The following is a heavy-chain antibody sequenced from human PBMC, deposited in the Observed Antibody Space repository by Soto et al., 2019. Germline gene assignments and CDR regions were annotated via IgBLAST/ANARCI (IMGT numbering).Heavy chain of an antibody. V-gene: IGHV3-7*03. D-gene: IGHD3-10*01. J-gene: IGHJ4*02. Sequence: HPGGSLRLSCAASGFTFRSYWMSWVRQAPGKGLEWVANIKEDGSEKYYVDSVKGRFTISRDNAKDSLHLQMNSLRAEDTAVYYCVRYGVGGYYFDYWGQGTLVTVYS. CDR2: IKEDGSEK. CDR3: VRYGVGGYYFDY. CDR1: GFTFRSYW.